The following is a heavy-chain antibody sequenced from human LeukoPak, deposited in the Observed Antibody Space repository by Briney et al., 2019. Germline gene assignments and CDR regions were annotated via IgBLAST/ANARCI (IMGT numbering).Heavy chain of an antibody. CDR1: GYSISSGYN. CDR3: ARQEGLVAATFDY. V-gene: IGHV4-38-2*02. D-gene: IGHD2-15*01. J-gene: IGHJ4*02. CDR2: IYHTGGT. Sequence: SETLSLTCTVSGYSISSGYNWGWIRQPPGKGLEWIGSIYHTGGTYYNPSLKSRVTISVDTSKNQFSLNLTSVTAADTAVYYCARQEGLVAATFDYWGQGTLVTVSS.